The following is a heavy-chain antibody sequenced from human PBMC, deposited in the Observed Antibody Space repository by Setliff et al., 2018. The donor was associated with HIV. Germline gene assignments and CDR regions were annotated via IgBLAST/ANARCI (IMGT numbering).Heavy chain of an antibody. D-gene: IGHD5-12*01. CDR1: GVSISAYF. Sequence: ETLSLTCAVSGVSISAYFWSWIRQSPEKGLVWIGYIDNSGNTNYSPSLKSRITISRDTSKNQFSLKLNSVTAADAAVYYCARSTPSVGYISEHWGQGTLVTVSS. V-gene: IGHV4-59*01. CDR2: IDNSGNT. CDR3: ARSTPSVGYISEH. J-gene: IGHJ4*02.